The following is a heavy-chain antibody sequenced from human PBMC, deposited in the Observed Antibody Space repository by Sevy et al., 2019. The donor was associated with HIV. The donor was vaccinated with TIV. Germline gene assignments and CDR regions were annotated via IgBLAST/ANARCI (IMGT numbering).Heavy chain of an antibody. V-gene: IGHV5-51*01. CDR2: IYPDDSET. CDR1: GYRFTTYW. J-gene: IGHJ4*02. Sequence: GESLKISCKVSGYRFTTYWIGWVRQMPGKGLEWMGIIYPDDSETRYSPSFEGQVTISADKSISTTNLQWSSLKASDTAMYYCARPISVLYSNYYYFDYWGQGTLVTVSS. CDR3: ARPISVLYSNYYYFDY. D-gene: IGHD4-4*01.